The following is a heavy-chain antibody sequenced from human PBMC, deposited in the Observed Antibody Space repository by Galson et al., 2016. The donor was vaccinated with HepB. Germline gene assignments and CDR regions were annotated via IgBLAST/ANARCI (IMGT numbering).Heavy chain of an antibody. CDR1: GGTFSTYA. V-gene: IGHV1-69*13. CDR3: ARDTMVRGAKMDY. J-gene: IGHJ4*02. D-gene: IGHD3-10*01. Sequence: SVKVSCKASGGTFSTYAISWVRQAPGQGLEWMGGIIPISGTADYAQKFQGRVMITADESTSTAYMELSSLRSEDTAVYYCARDTMVRGAKMDYWGQGTLVTVSS. CDR2: IIPISGTA.